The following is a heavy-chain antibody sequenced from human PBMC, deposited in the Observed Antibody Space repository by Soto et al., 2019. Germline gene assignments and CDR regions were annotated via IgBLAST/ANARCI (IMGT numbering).Heavy chain of an antibody. V-gene: IGHV4-30-4*01. D-gene: IGHD5-12*01. J-gene: IGHJ4*02. CDR2: IFYTGST. CDR3: ARVKATLYRHYYFDY. CDR1: GGTINSGDYF. Sequence: SETLSLTCSVSGGTINSGDYFWSWIRQPPGKGLEWIGSIFYTGSTYYSPSLKSRASMSMDTSKSLFSLRLRSLTAADTAVYFCARVKATLYRHYYFDYWGQGTPVTVSS.